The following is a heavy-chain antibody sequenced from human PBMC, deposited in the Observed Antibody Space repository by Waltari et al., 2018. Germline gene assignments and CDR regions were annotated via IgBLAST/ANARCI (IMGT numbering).Heavy chain of an antibody. CDR1: GGSISSSSYY. Sequence: QLQLQESGPGLVKPSETLSLTCTVSGGSISSSSYYWGWIRQPPGKGLEWIGSIYYRGSTYYNPSLKSRVTISVDTSKNQFSLKLSSVTAADTAVYYCARQISPFGGVIADWGQGTLVTVSS. D-gene: IGHD3-16*01. V-gene: IGHV4-39*01. CDR2: IYYRGST. J-gene: IGHJ4*02. CDR3: ARQISPFGGVIAD.